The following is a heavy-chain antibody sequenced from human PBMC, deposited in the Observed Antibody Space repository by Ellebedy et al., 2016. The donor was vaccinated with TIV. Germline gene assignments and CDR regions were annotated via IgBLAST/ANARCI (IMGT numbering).Heavy chain of an antibody. CDR2: IDPSDSYT. V-gene: IGHV5-10-1*01. CDR1: GYSFTNYW. D-gene: IGHD5-18*01. CDR3: ARHGFNTAMVRGFDY. J-gene: IGHJ4*02. Sequence: PGGSLRLSCKNSGYSFTNYWISWVRQMPGKGLEWMGRIDPSDSYTNYSPSFQGHVTISADKTISTAYLQWSSLKASDTAIYYCARHGFNTAMVRGFDYWGQGTLVTVSS.